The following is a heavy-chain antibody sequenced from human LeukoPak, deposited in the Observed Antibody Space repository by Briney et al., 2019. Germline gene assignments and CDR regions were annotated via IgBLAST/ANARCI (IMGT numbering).Heavy chain of an antibody. CDR2: ISSDGGST. CDR3: ARDRGYSCGY. V-gene: IGHV3-23*01. J-gene: IGHJ4*02. D-gene: IGHD5-18*01. CDR1: GFTFSIYA. Sequence: GGSLRLSCAASGFTFSIYAMNWVRQAPGKGLEWVSTISSDGGSTYYADSVKGRFTISRDNPKNTLYLQMNSLRAEDTAVYYCARDRGYSCGYWGQGTLVTVSS.